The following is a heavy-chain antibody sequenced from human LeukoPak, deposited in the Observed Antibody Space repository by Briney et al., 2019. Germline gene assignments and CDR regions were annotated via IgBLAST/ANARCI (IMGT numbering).Heavy chain of an antibody. CDR3: ARSYDFWSGYPYYFDY. V-gene: IGHV4-30-2*01. J-gene: IGHJ4*02. Sequence: SETLSLTCTVSGGSISSGGYYWSWIRQPPGKGLEWIGYIYHSGSTYYNPSLKSRVTISVDRSKNQFSLKLSSVTAADTAVYYCARSYDFWSGYPYYFDYWGQGTLVTVSS. CDR2: IYHSGST. D-gene: IGHD3-3*01. CDR1: GGSISSGGYY.